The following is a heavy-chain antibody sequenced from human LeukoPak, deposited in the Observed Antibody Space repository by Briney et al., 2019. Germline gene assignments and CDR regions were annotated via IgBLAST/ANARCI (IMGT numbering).Heavy chain of an antibody. CDR3: ARDRPGRRTYYYDSSGADAFDI. J-gene: IGHJ3*02. CDR2: INHSGST. CDR1: GGSFSGYY. V-gene: IGHV4-34*01. D-gene: IGHD3-22*01. Sequence: PSETLSLTCAVYGGSFSGYYWSWIRQPPGKGLEWIGEINHSGSTNYNPSLKSRVTISVDTSKNQFSLKLSSVTAADTAVYYCARDRPGRRTYYYDSSGADAFDIWGQGTMVTVSS.